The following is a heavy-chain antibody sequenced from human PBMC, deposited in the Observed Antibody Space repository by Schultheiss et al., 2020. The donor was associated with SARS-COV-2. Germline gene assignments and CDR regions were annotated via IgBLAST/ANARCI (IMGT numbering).Heavy chain of an antibody. Sequence: SETLSLTCAVSGYAIGSDYYWSWIRQPPGKGLEWIGYIYYSGSTNYNPSLKSRVTISVDTSKNQFSLKLSSVTAADTTVYYCARVMRYSSSWYISDYYYGMDVWGQGTTVAVSS. D-gene: IGHD6-13*01. CDR2: IYYSGST. CDR1: GYAIGSDYY. CDR3: ARVMRYSSSWYISDYYYGMDV. J-gene: IGHJ6*02. V-gene: IGHV4-61*01.